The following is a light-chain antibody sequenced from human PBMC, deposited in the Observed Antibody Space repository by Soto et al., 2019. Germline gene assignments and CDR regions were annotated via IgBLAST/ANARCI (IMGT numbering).Light chain of an antibody. J-gene: IGKJ1*01. V-gene: IGKV1-27*01. CDR3: QKCNSALPWT. Sequence: DIQMTQSPSSLSASVGDRVTITCRASQGISNYLAWYQQKPGKVPKLLIYAASTLQSGVPSRFSGSGSGTDFTLTISSLQPEDVATYYCQKCNSALPWTFGQGTKVEIK. CDR2: AAS. CDR1: QGISNY.